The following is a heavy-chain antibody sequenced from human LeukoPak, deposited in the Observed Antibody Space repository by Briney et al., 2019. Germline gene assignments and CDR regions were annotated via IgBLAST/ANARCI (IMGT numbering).Heavy chain of an antibody. D-gene: IGHD2-15*01. CDR1: GFTFNRNA. CDR2: IGGSGDKT. CDR3: ARVYCSGGSCSYYGMDV. Sequence: GGSLRLSCAASGFTFNRNAISWVRQAPGKGLEWVSTIGGSGDKTFYADSVKGRFTISRDNSKNTLYLQMNSLRAEDTAVYYCARVYCSGGSCSYYGMDVWGQGTTVTVSS. V-gene: IGHV3-23*01. J-gene: IGHJ6*02.